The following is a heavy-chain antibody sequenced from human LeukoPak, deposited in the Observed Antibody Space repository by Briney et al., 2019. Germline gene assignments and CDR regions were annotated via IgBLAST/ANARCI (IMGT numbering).Heavy chain of an antibody. CDR2: IFYKGST. CDR1: GDSISSGDHY. V-gene: IGHV4-30-4*08. Sequence: SETLSLTCNVSGDSISSGDHYWTWIRQTPGKGPQWVGHIFYKGSTYYNPSLESRLKVSIDTSKKQFSLTLSSVTAADTAVYYCARMATSGMCLDFWDQGTSVTVSS. J-gene: IGHJ4*02. CDR3: ARMATSGMCLDF. D-gene: IGHD3-10*01.